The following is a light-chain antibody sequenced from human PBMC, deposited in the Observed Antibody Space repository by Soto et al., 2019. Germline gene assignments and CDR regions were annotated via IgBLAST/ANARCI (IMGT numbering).Light chain of an antibody. J-gene: IGKJ1*01. Sequence: ENVLTQSPGTLSLSPGERASLSCRASQTVYNGFLAWYQQTPGQAPRLLIYGASSRATGIPDRFSGSGSGTDFTLTISSVEPEDFAVYYCQQYVSSPRTFGQGTKVDI. CDR2: GAS. CDR1: QTVYNGF. V-gene: IGKV3-20*01. CDR3: QQYVSSPRT.